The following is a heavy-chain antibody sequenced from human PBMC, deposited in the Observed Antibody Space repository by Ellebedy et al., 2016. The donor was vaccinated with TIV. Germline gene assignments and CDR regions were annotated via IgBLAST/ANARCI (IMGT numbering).Heavy chain of an antibody. CDR2: ISAYNGNT. CDR3: ARGDLHWGTYRVADGIDV. V-gene: IGHV1-18*04. D-gene: IGHD3-16*02. CDR1: GYTFTNFG. Sequence: AASVKVSCKASGYTFTNFGISWVRQAPGQGLEWMGWISAYNGNTKYAQKFQGRVRLTTDTSTSTASMELRSLTSDDTAVYYCARGDLHWGTYRVADGIDVWGQGTTVTVSS. J-gene: IGHJ6*02.